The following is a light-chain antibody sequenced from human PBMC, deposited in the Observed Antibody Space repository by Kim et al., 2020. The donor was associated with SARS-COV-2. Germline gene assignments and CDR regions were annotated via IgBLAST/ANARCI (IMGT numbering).Light chain of an antibody. CDR1: QGINSY. Sequence: ASVGDRVTVTCRASQGINSYLAWYQQKPGTAPKLLIYAASTLQSGVPSRFSGSGSGTDFTLTISSLQPEDSATYYCQQLNSYPLTFGGGTKVDIK. J-gene: IGKJ4*01. CDR2: AAS. V-gene: IGKV1-9*01. CDR3: QQLNSYPLT.